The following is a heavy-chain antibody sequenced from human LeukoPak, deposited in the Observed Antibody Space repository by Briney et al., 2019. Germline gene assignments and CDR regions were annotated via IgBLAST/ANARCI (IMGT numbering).Heavy chain of an antibody. Sequence: GGSLRLSCAASGFTFSSYAMSWVRQAPGKGLEWVSAISGSGGSTYYADSVKGRFTISRDNSKNTLYLQMNSLRAEDTAVYYCAKVGTIFGVVIIPDYFDYWGQGTLVTVSS. CDR2: ISGSGGST. J-gene: IGHJ4*02. D-gene: IGHD3-3*01. V-gene: IGHV3-23*01. CDR3: AKVGTIFGVVIIPDYFDY. CDR1: GFTFSSYA.